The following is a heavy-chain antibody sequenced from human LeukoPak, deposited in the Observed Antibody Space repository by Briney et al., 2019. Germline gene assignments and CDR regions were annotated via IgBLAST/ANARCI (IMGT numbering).Heavy chain of an antibody. Sequence: PGGSLRLSCAASGFTFSSYAMSWVRQAPGKGLEWVSAISGSGGSTYYADSVKGRFTISRDNSKSTLYLQMNSLRAEDTAVYYCAKASYYDYVWGSYRSTDYWGQGTLVTVSS. J-gene: IGHJ4*02. CDR1: GFTFSSYA. D-gene: IGHD3-16*02. V-gene: IGHV3-23*01. CDR3: AKASYYDYVWGSYRSTDY. CDR2: ISGSGGST.